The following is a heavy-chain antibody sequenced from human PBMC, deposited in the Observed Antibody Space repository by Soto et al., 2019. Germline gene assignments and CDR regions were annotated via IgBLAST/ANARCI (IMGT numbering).Heavy chain of an antibody. V-gene: IGHV1-46*01. CDR2: INPSGGST. J-gene: IGHJ3*02. D-gene: IGHD3-10*01. CDR1: GYTFTSYY. Sequence: QVQLVQSGAEVKKPGASVKVSCKASGYTFTSYYMHWVRQAPGQGLEWMGIINPSGGSTSYAQKFQGRVTMTRDTSKSTVYMELSSLRSEDTAVYYCARAMVRGVIIKGAFDIWGQGTMVTVSS. CDR3: ARAMVRGVIIKGAFDI.